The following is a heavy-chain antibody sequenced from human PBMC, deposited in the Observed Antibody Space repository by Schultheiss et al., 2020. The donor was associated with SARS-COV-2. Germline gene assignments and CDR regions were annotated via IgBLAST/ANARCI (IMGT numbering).Heavy chain of an antibody. CDR1: GFTFSSYD. CDR2: IGTAGDT. CDR3: ARDHGDGYILNFDY. Sequence: GESLKISCAAFGFTFSSYDMHWVRQATGKGLEWVSAIGTAGDTYYPGSVKGRFTISRENAKNSLYLQMNSLRDEDTAVYYCARDHGDGYILNFDYWGQGTLVTVSS. D-gene: IGHD5-24*01. J-gene: IGHJ4*02. V-gene: IGHV3-13*01.